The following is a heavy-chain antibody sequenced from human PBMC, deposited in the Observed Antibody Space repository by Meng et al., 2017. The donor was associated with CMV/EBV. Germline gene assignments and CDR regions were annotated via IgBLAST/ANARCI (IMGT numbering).Heavy chain of an antibody. D-gene: IGHD3-22*01. V-gene: IGHV3-33*06. CDR2: IWYDGSNK. J-gene: IGHJ4*02. Sequence: GESLKISCAASGFNFSSYGMHWVRQAPGKGLEWVAVIWYDGSNKYYADSVKGRFTISRDNSKNTLYLQMNSLRAEDTAVYYCAKELVTYYYDSSGWDYWGQGTLVTVSS. CDR1: GFNFSSYG. CDR3: AKELVTYYYDSSGWDY.